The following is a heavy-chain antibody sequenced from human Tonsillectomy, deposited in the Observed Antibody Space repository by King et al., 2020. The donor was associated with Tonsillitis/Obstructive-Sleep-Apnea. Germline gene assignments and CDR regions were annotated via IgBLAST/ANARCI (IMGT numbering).Heavy chain of an antibody. CDR1: GYTFTSYG. D-gene: IGHD2-15*01. J-gene: IGHJ2*01. V-gene: IGHV1-18*01. CDR2: ISGFNGNT. CDR3: ARAALRWYFDL. Sequence: VQLVQSGAEVKKPGASVKVSCKASGYTFTSYGITWVRQAPGRGLEWMGWISGFNGNTNYAQKLQGRVTMTIDTSTNTGYMELRSLRSDDTAVYYCARAALRWYFDLWGRGTLITVSS.